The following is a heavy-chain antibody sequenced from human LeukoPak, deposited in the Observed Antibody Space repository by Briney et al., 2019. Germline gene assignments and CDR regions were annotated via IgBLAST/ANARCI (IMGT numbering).Heavy chain of an antibody. V-gene: IGHV3-21*01. Sequence: GGSLRLSCAASGFNFSAYSVNWVRQAPGKGLERVSSITRSTSYIYFADSVRGRFTISRDNAKNSLYLQINSLRAEDTAVYYCARDPNPRDGGYWGQGTLVTVSS. CDR1: GFNFSAYS. J-gene: IGHJ4*02. CDR3: ARDPNPRDGGY. CDR2: ITRSTSYI. D-gene: IGHD5-24*01.